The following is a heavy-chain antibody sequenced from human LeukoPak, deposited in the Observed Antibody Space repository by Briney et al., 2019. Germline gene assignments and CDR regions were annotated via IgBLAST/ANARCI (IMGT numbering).Heavy chain of an antibody. D-gene: IGHD2-2*01. CDR3: ARDSAGCSSITCFPGDY. CDR2: IRSSSSTI. Sequence: GGSLRLSCAASGFTFSNYSMNWVRQAPGKGLEWISYIRSSSSTIYYADSVKGRFTISRDNVKNSVYLQMNSLRAEDTAVYYCARDSAGCSSITCFPGDYWGQGTLVTVSS. CDR1: GFTFSNYS. J-gene: IGHJ4*02. V-gene: IGHV3-48*01.